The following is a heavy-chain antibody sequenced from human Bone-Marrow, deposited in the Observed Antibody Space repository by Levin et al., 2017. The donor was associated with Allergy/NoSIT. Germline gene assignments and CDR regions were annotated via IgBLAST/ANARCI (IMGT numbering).Heavy chain of an antibody. V-gene: IGHV4-61*01. CDR1: GGSVSSGSYY. J-gene: IGHJ3*02. CDR3: ATAYCSSTSCYVRGAFDI. CDR2: IYYSGST. Sequence: GSLRLSCTVSGGSVSSGSYYWSWIRQPPGKGLEWIGYIYYSGSTNYNPSLKSRVTISVDTSKNQFSLKLSSVTAADTAVYYCATAYCSSTSCYVRGAFDIWGQGTMVTVSS. D-gene: IGHD2-2*01.